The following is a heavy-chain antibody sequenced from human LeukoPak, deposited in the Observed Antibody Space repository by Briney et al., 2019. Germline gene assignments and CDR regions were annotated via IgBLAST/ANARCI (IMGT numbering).Heavy chain of an antibody. Sequence: SVKVSCKASGDTFSSYAISWVRQAPGQGLEWMGRIIPIFGIANYAQKFQGRVTITADKSTSTAYMELSRLRSEDTAVYYCARGYCSSTSCYSSGMDVWGQGTTVSVCS. J-gene: IGHJ6*02. CDR1: GDTFSSYA. CDR2: IIPIFGIA. CDR3: ARGYCSSTSCYSSGMDV. D-gene: IGHD2-2*01. V-gene: IGHV1-69*04.